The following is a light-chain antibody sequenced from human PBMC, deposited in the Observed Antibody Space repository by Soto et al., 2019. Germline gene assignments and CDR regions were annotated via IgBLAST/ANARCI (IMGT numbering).Light chain of an antibody. CDR1: EGIDSW. CDR3: QQYNDYSWT. V-gene: IGKV1-12*01. CDR2: AAS. Sequence: DIQMTQSPSSVSASVGDRVTIACRASEGIDSWLAWYQQKPGEAPKLLISAASTLQSAVPTRFSGSGFGTDFTLTIGSLQPDDVATYYCQQYNDYSWTFGQGTKVDIK. J-gene: IGKJ1*01.